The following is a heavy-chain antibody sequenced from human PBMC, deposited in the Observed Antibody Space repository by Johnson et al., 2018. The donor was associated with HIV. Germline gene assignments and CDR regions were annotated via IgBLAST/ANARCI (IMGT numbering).Heavy chain of an antibody. J-gene: IGHJ3*02. Sequence: VQLVESGGGLVQPGGSLRLSCAASGFTVSSNYMSWGRQAPGKGLEWVSVIYRGGYTYYADAVRGRFANSRDNSKKTLYLHMNNLRAEDTSLYYCARAVDYGGNSPSRAFDIWGRGTLVTVSS. CDR3: ARAVDYGGNSPSRAFDI. V-gene: IGHV3-66*01. CDR2: IYRGGYT. CDR1: GFTVSSNY. D-gene: IGHD4-23*01.